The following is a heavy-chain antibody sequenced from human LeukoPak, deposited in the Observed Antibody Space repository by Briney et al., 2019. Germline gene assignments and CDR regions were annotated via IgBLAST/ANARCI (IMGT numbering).Heavy chain of an antibody. D-gene: IGHD4-17*01. CDR1: GFTFSSYG. V-gene: IGHV3-30*03. CDR3: HLLRGPTVTTREGVVSDY. Sequence: GGSLRLSCAASGFTFSSYGMHWVRQAPGKGLEGVAVISYDGSNKYYADSVKGRFTISRDNSKNSLYLQMNSLRAEDTAVYYCHLLRGPTVTTREGVVSDYWGQGTLVTVSS. CDR2: ISYDGSNK. J-gene: IGHJ4*02.